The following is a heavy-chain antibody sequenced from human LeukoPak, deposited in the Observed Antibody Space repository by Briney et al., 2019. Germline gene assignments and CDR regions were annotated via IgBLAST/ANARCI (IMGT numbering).Heavy chain of an antibody. CDR3: AKAANWGSFDY. D-gene: IGHD7-27*01. CDR2: INHSGST. V-gene: IGHV4-34*01. CDR1: GGSFSGYY. J-gene: IGHJ4*02. Sequence: PSETLPLTCAVYGGSFSGYYWSWIRQPPGKGLEWIGEINHSGSTNYNPSLKSRVTISVDTSKNQFSLKLSSVTAADTAVYYCAKAANWGSFDYWGQGTLVTVSS.